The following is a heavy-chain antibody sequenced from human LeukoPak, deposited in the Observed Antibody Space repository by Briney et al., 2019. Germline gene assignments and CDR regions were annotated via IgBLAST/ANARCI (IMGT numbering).Heavy chain of an antibody. Sequence: GGSLRLSCAASGFTFDDYAMHWVRQAPGKGLEWVSGISWNSGSLGYADSVKGRFTISRDNAKNSLYLQMNSLRAEDVALYYCAKATLRIAAAHDAFDIWGQGTMVTVSS. CDR3: AKATLRIAAAHDAFDI. CDR2: ISWNSGSL. CDR1: GFTFDDYA. J-gene: IGHJ3*02. V-gene: IGHV3-9*03. D-gene: IGHD6-13*01.